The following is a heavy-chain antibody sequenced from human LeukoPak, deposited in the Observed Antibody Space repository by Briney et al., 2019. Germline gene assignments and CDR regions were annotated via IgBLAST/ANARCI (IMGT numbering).Heavy chain of an antibody. CDR3: ARDVAARYFDY. V-gene: IGHV3-33*08. CDR2: IWYDGSNK. D-gene: IGHD6-6*01. Sequence: PGGSLRLSCAASGFTFSSYAMHWVRQAPGKGLEWVAVIWYDGSNKYYADSVKGRFTISRDNSKNTLYLQMNSLRAEDTAVCYCARDVAARYFDYWGQGTLVTVSS. CDR1: GFTFSSYA. J-gene: IGHJ4*02.